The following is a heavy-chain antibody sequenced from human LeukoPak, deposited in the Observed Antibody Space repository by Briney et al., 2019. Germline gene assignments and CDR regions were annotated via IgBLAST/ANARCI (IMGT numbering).Heavy chain of an antibody. Sequence: PGGSLRLSCAASGFTVSSNYMSWVRQAPGKGLEWVSVIYSGGSTYYADSVKGRFTISRDNSKNTLYLQMNSLRAEDTAVYYCATGAPVVVKPAFDYWGQGTLVTVSS. CDR2: IYSGGST. V-gene: IGHV3-53*01. J-gene: IGHJ4*02. D-gene: IGHD3-22*01. CDR1: GFTVSSNY. CDR3: ATGAPVVVKPAFDY.